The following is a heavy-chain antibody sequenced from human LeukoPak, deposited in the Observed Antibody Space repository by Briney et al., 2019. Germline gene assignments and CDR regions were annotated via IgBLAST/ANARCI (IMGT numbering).Heavy chain of an antibody. V-gene: IGHV4-30-2*01. D-gene: IGHD3-10*01. CDR1: GASIRSDGCY. Sequence: TSETLSLTCAVCGASIRSDGCYWSWIRQPPGKGLEWIGHIYRTGSTYYNPSLKSRVTISVDTSKNQFSLKLSSVTAADTAVYYCARRSTMVRGFTPFDPWGQGTLVTVSS. CDR3: ARRSTMVRGFTPFDP. CDR2: IYRTGST. J-gene: IGHJ5*02.